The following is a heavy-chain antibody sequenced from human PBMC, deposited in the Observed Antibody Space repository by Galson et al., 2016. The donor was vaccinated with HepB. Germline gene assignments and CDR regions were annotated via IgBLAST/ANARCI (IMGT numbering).Heavy chain of an antibody. CDR1: GYTFTGYY. CDR2: INPDSGVT. D-gene: IGHD1-26*01. J-gene: IGHJ3*02. V-gene: IGHV1-2*02. CDR3: ARDRYSGSYYVGAFDI. Sequence: SVKVSCKASGYTFTGYYMHWVRQAPGQGLEWMGWINPDSGVTSYAQKFQGRVTMTRDTSISAVYMELSRLKSDDTAIYYCARDRYSGSYYVGAFDIWGQGTMVTVS.